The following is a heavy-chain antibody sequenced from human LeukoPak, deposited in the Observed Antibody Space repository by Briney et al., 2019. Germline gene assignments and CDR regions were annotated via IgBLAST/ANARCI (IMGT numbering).Heavy chain of an antibody. Sequence: SVKVSCKASGGTFSSYAISWVRQAPGQGLEWMGGIIPIFGTANYAQKFQGRVTITADESTSTAYVELRSLRSEDTAVYYCARWRTRPVRWVVFSFDILGQGTMVTVSS. J-gene: IGHJ3*02. D-gene: IGHD2-2*01. CDR3: ARWRTRPVRWVVFSFDI. CDR2: IIPIFGTA. CDR1: GGTFSSYA. V-gene: IGHV1-69*01.